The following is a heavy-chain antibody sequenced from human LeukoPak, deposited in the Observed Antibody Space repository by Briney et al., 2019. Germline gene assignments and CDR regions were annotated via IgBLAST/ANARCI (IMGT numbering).Heavy chain of an antibody. Sequence: SGGSLRLSCTASGFTFGDYAMSWVRQAPGKGLEWVGFMRSKAYGGTTEYAASVKGRFTISRDDSKSIAYLQMNSLKIEDTAVYYCSRGGSWKGWFDPWGQGTLVTVSS. J-gene: IGHJ5*02. CDR1: GFTFGDYA. D-gene: IGHD6-6*01. CDR2: MRSKAYGGTT. CDR3: SRGGSWKGWFDP. V-gene: IGHV3-49*04.